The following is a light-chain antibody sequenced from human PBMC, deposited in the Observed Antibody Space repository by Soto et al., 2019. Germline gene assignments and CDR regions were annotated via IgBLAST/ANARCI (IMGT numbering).Light chain of an antibody. CDR1: QTISSW. CDR2: KAS. V-gene: IGKV1-5*03. CDR3: QQRSNWPRT. J-gene: IGKJ1*01. Sequence: IQLTQSPSTLSASVVDRATISCRASQTISSWLAWYQQKPPNDPKLLIYKASTLKSGVTSRFSGSGSGTDFTPTISSLQAEDFAVYYCQQRSNWPRTFGQGTKVDIK.